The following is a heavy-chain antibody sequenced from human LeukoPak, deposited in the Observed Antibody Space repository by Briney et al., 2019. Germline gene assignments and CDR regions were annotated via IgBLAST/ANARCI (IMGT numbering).Heavy chain of an antibody. CDR1: GGTFSSYA. J-gene: IGHJ6*02. D-gene: IGHD3-22*01. V-gene: IGHV1-69*04. Sequence: EASVKVSCKASGGTFSSYAISWVRQAPGQGLEWMGRIIPILGIANYAQKFQGRVTITADKSTSTAYMELSSLRSEDTAVYYCARSCSYSSGYYYYLYYYGMDVWGQGTTVTVSS. CDR2: IIPILGIA. CDR3: ARSCSYSSGYYYYLYYYGMDV.